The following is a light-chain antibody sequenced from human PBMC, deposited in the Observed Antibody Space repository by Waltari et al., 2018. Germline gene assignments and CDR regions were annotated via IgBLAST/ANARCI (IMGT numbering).Light chain of an antibody. CDR2: EVS. CDR1: SSDVGSYNL. CDR3: CSYAGSSTLL. V-gene: IGLV2-23*01. Sequence: QSALTQPASVSGSPGQSITISCTGTSSDVGSYNLVSWYQQHPGKAPKLMVYEVSNWPSGVSNRFSGSKSGNTASLTISGLQAEDEADYYCCSYAGSSTLLFGGGTKVTVL. J-gene: IGLJ2*01.